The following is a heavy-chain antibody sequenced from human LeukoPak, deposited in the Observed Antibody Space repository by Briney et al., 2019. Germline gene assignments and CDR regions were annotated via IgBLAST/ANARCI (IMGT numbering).Heavy chain of an antibody. CDR1: GFTFSNYW. J-gene: IGHJ6*02. D-gene: IGHD3-22*01. CDR3: ARGDSSGYYYYGLDV. CDR2: MKQDGSEK. V-gene: IGHV3-7*01. Sequence: PGGSLRLSCAASGFTFSNYWMSWVRQAPGKGLEWVANMKQDGSEKYYVDSVKGRFTISRDNAKNPLYLQMNSLRAEDTGVYYCARGDSSGYYYYGLDVWGQGTTVTVSS.